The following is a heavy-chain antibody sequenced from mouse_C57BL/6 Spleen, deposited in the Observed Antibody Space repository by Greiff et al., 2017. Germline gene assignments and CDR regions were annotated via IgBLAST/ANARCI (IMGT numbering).Heavy chain of an antibody. J-gene: IGHJ2*01. CDR3: ARGGYGSSPGYFDY. D-gene: IGHD1-1*01. Sequence: EVQLQQSGPELVKPGASVKISCKASGYTFTDYYMNWVKQSHGKSLEWIGDINPNNGGTSYNQKFKGKATLTVDKSSSTAYMELRSLTSEDSAVYYCARGGYGSSPGYFDYWGQGTTLTVSS. CDR1: GYTFTDYY. CDR2: INPNNGGT. V-gene: IGHV1-26*01.